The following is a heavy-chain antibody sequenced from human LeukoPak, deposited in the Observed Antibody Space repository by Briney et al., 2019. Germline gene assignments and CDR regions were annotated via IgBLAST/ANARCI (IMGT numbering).Heavy chain of an antibody. Sequence: PSETLSLTCAVYGDSFSGYYWSWLRQPPGKGLEWVGEINHSGSTNYNPSLKSRVTISVDTSTNQFSLKLSSVTAADTAVYYCARAPGTMIVVGTAHYFDYWGQGTLVTVS. CDR3: ARAPGTMIVVGTAHYFDY. CDR1: GDSFSGYY. V-gene: IGHV4-34*01. J-gene: IGHJ4*02. D-gene: IGHD3-22*01. CDR2: INHSGST.